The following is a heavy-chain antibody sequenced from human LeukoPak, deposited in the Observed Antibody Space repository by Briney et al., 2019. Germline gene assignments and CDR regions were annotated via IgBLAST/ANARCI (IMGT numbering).Heavy chain of an antibody. Sequence: SETLSLTCTVSGGSISSYYWSWIRQPPGKGLGWIGYIYYSGSTNYNTSLKSRVDISVHTSKHQLSLKLSSVAAADTAVYYCARYYYDSSGYASNWFDPWGQGTLVTVSS. CDR2: IYYSGST. J-gene: IGHJ5*02. D-gene: IGHD3-22*01. V-gene: IGHV4-59*01. CDR3: ARYYYDSSGYASNWFDP. CDR1: GGSISSYY.